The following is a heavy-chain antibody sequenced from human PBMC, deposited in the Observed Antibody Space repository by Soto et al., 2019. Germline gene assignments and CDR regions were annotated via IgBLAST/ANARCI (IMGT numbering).Heavy chain of an antibody. CDR2: ISSSSSYI. D-gene: IGHD6-13*01. CDR3: AGDGASSTPRGGHWFDP. CDR1: GFTFSSYS. Sequence: EVQLVESGGGLVKPGGSLRLSCAASGFTFSSYSMNWVRQAPGKGLEWVSSISSSSSYIYYADSVKGRFTISRDNAKNSLYLQMNSLRAEDTAVYYCAGDGASSTPRGGHWFDPWGQGTLVTVSS. J-gene: IGHJ5*02. V-gene: IGHV3-21*01.